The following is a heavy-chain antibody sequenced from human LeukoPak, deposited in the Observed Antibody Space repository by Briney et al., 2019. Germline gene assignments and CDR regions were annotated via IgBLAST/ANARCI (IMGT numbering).Heavy chain of an antibody. J-gene: IGHJ3*02. CDR2: ISWNSGSI. CDR3: AKDVRYYYGSDSHSEAFDI. Sequence: QAGGSLRLSCAASGFTFSSYEMNWVRQAPGKGLEWVSGISWNSGSIGYADSLRGRITISRDNAKNSLYLQMNSLRLEDTALYYCAKDVRYYYGSDSHSEAFDIWGQGTMVTVSS. V-gene: IGHV3-9*01. CDR1: GFTFSSYE. D-gene: IGHD3-22*01.